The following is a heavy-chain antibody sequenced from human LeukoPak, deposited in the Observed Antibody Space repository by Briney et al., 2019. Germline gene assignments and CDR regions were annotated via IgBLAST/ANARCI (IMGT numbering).Heavy chain of an antibody. J-gene: IGHJ4*02. Sequence: GGSLRLSCAASGFTFSSYAMSWVRQAPGKGLEWVSAISGSGGSTYYADSVKGRFTISRDNSKNTLYLQVNSLRAEDTAVYYCAKGRRRSYDSSGYQGYYLDYWGQGTLVTVSS. CDR2: ISGSGGST. V-gene: IGHV3-23*01. CDR3: AKGRRRSYDSSGYQGYYLDY. D-gene: IGHD3-22*01. CDR1: GFTFSSYA.